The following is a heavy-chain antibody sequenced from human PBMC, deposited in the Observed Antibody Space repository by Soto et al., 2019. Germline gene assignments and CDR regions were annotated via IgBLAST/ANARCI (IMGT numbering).Heavy chain of an antibody. CDR1: GDSVSSNSVV. Sequence: SQSLSLTCAISGDSVSSNSVVWNWIRQSPSRGLEWLGRTYYRSKWYYEYAESVKSRIIINPDTSKNQLSLQLNSVTPEDTGVYYCARLVGNSWIDHWGQGTLVTVSS. CDR2: TYYRSKWYY. V-gene: IGHV6-1*01. CDR3: ARLVGNSWIDH. D-gene: IGHD2-8*02. J-gene: IGHJ5*02.